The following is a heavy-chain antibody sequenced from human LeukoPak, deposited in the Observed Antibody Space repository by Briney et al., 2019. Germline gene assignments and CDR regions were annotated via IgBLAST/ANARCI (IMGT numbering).Heavy chain of an antibody. Sequence: GASVKVSCKASGYTFTGYFMHWVRQAPGQGLAWMGLINPNRGGTNYAQKFQGRVTMTRDTSISTAYMELSRLRSDDTAVYYCAILTAVPGTSYYGMDVWGQGTTVTVSS. D-gene: IGHD6-19*01. V-gene: IGHV1-2*02. CDR2: INPNRGGT. CDR1: GYTFTGYF. J-gene: IGHJ6*02. CDR3: AILTAVPGTSYYGMDV.